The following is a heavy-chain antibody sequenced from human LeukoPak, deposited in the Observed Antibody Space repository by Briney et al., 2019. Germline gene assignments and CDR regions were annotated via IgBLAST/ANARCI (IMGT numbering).Heavy chain of an antibody. J-gene: IGHJ4*02. D-gene: IGHD3-22*01. V-gene: IGHV1-18*01. Sequence: ASVKVSCKASGYTFTSYGISWVRQAPGQGPEWMGWISAHNGNTNYAQKLQGRVTMTTDTSTSTAYMELRSLRSDDTAVYYCARDLVPPNYYDSSGYYPNFDYWGQGTLVTVSS. CDR2: ISAHNGNT. CDR1: GYTFTSYG. CDR3: ARDLVPPNYYDSSGYYPNFDY.